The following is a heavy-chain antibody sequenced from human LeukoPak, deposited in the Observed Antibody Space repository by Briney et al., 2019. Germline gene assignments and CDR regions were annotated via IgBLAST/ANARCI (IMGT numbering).Heavy chain of an antibody. CDR1: GGSISSSNW. Sequence: SETLSLTCAVSGGSISSSNWWSWVRQPPGKGLEWIGEIYHSGSTNYNPSLKSRVTISVDKSKNQFSLKLSSVTAADTAVYYCARAPLWFGELYPNAFDIWGQGTMVTVSS. J-gene: IGHJ3*02. CDR3: ARAPLWFGELYPNAFDI. D-gene: IGHD3-10*01. CDR2: IYHSGST. V-gene: IGHV4-4*02.